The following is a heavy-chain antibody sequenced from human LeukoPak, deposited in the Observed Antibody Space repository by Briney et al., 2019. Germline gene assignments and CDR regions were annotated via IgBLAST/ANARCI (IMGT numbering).Heavy chain of an antibody. V-gene: IGHV4-38-2*01. CDR3: VRMGVSYYYDSSTYYPVAFDV. D-gene: IGHD3-22*01. Sequence: PESLSLTCGVSGYSISGGYYWGWIRQSPGKGLEWIATIFLIGSIYHNPSLKSRVILSVDTSKNQFSLFLTSVTAADTAVYYCVRMGVSYYYDSSTYYPVAFDVWGQGTMVTVSS. CDR1: GYSISGGYY. CDR2: IFLIGSI. J-gene: IGHJ3*01.